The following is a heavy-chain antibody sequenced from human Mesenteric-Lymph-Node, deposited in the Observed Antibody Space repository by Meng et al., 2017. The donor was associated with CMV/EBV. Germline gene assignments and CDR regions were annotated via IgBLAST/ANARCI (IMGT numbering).Heavy chain of an antibody. CDR3: ARHQRWIKSEGGFNY. CDR2: IHNSGST. D-gene: IGHD4-23*01. V-gene: IGHV4-34*01. CDR1: GCSLSGNY. Sequence: QVALKECGPSLLKPSQTLSLTCAVYGCSLSGNYWGGSRQRPGTGLEWMWEIHNSGSTNYHPSLKSRVTISVDTYKNQFSLKLSSVTAADTAVYYCARHQRWIKSEGGFNYWGQGTLVTVSS. J-gene: IGHJ4*02.